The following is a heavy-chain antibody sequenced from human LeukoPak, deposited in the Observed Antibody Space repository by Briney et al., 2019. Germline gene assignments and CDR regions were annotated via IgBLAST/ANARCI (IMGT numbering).Heavy chain of an antibody. Sequence: WGSLRLSCAASGFTFSTYSIDWVRQAPGEGLEWISYISSSSSTIDFADSVKGRFTISRDNARNSVYLQMNSLRAEDTAVYYCARVHTSSYAADLWGQGTLVTVSS. V-gene: IGHV3-48*04. CDR1: GFTFSTYS. CDR2: ISSSSSTI. CDR3: ARVHTSSYAADL. J-gene: IGHJ5*02. D-gene: IGHD3-22*01.